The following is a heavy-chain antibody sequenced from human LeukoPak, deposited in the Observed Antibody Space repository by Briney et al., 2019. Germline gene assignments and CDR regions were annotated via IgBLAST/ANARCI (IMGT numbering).Heavy chain of an antibody. CDR1: GFTFSSYG. J-gene: IGHJ4*02. CDR2: ISYDGSNK. Sequence: GGSLRLSCAASGFTFSSYGMHWVRQAPGKGLEWVAVISYDGSNKYYADSVKGRFTISRDNSKNTLYLQMNSLRAEDTAVYYCNVATATQDGYNSYYFDYWGQGTLVTVSS. D-gene: IGHD1-1*01. CDR3: NVATATQDGYNSYYFDY. V-gene: IGHV3-30*03.